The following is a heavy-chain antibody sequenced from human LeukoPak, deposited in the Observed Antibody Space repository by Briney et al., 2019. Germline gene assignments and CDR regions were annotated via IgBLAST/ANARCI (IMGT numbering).Heavy chain of an antibody. V-gene: IGHV3-23*01. CDR3: AKEGYSSSWYYFDY. D-gene: IGHD6-13*01. Sequence: RGSLRPSCAASGFTFSSYAMSWVRQAPGKGLEWVSAISGSGGSTYYADSVKGRFTISRDNSKNTLYLQMNSLRAEDTAVYYCAKEGYSSSWYYFDYWGQGTLVTVSS. CDR1: GFTFSSYA. CDR2: ISGSGGST. J-gene: IGHJ4*02.